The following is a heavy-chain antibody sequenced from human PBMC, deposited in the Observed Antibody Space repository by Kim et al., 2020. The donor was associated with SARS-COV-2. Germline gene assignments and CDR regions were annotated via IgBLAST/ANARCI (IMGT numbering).Heavy chain of an antibody. D-gene: IGHD2-21*01. Sequence: SDTLSLTCTVSVGSISSSSYFWGWIRQPPGKGLEWIGSIYPGGNSYYNPSLKSRVTISVDTSKNQFSLKLTSVTAADTAIYYCARHGRGGLVNFDYWGQG. J-gene: IGHJ4*02. CDR3: ARHGRGGLVNFDY. V-gene: IGHV4-39*01. CDR1: VGSISSSSYF. CDR2: IYPGGNS.